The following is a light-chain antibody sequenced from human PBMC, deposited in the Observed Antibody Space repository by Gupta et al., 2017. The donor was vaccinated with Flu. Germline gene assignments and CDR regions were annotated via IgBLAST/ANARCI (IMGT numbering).Light chain of an antibody. CDR3: QVWESRSYHPNWV. CDR1: SIATKT. J-gene: IGLJ3*02. CDR2: DDS. V-gene: IGLV3-21*02. Sequence: SYVVTQPPSVSVAPGQTARITCGGDSIATKTVHWYQQKSGQAPVLVVYDDSDRPSGIPERFSGSNAGNTATLTISRVEAGDEADYYCQVWESRSYHPNWVFGGGTKLTVL.